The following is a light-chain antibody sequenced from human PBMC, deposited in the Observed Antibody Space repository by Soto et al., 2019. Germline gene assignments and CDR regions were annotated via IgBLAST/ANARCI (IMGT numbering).Light chain of an antibody. CDR3: QQDSQWPPLT. Sequence: IVLTQSPVTRSVSPGERATLSCRASQGITTGLDWYQQKPGQAPSLLTYGASTRSTGIPARFMGSGSGTEFTLTISSLQSEDFAVYYCQQDSQWPPLTFGGGTKVEIQ. J-gene: IGKJ4*01. CDR1: QGITTG. CDR2: GAS. V-gene: IGKV3-15*01.